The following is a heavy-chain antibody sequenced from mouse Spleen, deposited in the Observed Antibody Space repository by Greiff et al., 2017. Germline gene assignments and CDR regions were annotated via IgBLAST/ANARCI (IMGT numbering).Heavy chain of an antibody. J-gene: IGHJ3*01. CDR3: ARDRVYYGYDGFAY. CDR1: GFTFSSYA. Sequence: EVQLVESGGGLVKPGGSLKLSCAASGFTFSSYAMSWVRQTPEKRLEWVATISDGGSYTYYPDNVKGRFTISRDNAKNNLYLQMSHLKSEDTAMYYCARDRVYYGYDGFAYWGQGTLVTVSA. CDR2: ISDGGSYT. D-gene: IGHD2-2*01. V-gene: IGHV5-4*01.